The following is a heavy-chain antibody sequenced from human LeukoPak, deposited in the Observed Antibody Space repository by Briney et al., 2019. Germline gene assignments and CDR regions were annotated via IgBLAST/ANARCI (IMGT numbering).Heavy chain of an antibody. J-gene: IGHJ6*02. Sequence: ASVKASCKASGYTFTSYATNWVRQAPGQGLEWMGWINTNTGSPTYAQGFTGRFVFSLDTSVSTAYLQISSLKAEDTAVYYCARAFTTSWGYYYYYGMDVWGQGTTVTVSS. D-gene: IGHD2-2*01. CDR1: GYTFTSYA. V-gene: IGHV7-4-1*02. CDR2: INTNTGSP. CDR3: ARAFTTSWGYYYYYGMDV.